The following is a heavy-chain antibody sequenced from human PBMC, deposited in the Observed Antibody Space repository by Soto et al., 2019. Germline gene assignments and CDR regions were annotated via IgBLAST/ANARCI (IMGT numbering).Heavy chain of an antibody. V-gene: IGHV3-23*01. Sequence: EVQLLESGGGLVQPGGSLRLSCAASGFTFRSYDMSWVRQAPGKGLECVSGISPSGGSTYYAASVKGRFTISRDNSKNTLHLQLSSLRADDTALYYCAKDFYDPGAFDIWGQGTMVTVSS. J-gene: IGHJ3*02. CDR3: AKDFYDPGAFDI. CDR2: ISPSGGST. CDR1: GFTFRSYD. D-gene: IGHD3-3*01.